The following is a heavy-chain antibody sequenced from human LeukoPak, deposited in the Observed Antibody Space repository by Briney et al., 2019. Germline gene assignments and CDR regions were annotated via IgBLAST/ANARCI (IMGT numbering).Heavy chain of an antibody. CDR3: ARDWKYYYDSSGYSPIDAFDI. J-gene: IGHJ3*02. D-gene: IGHD3-22*01. Sequence: GASVKVSCKASGYTFTGYYMHWVRQAPGQGLEWMGWINPNSGGTKNAQKFQGRVTMTRDTSISTAYMELSSLRSDDTAVYYCARDWKYYYDSSGYSPIDAFDIWGQGTMVTVSS. V-gene: IGHV1-2*02. CDR2: INPNSGGT. CDR1: GYTFTGYY.